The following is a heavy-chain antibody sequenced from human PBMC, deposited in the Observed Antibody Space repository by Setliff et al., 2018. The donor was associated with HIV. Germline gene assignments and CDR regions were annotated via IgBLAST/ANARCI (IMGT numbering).Heavy chain of an antibody. CDR1: GGSISSDNYY. CDR2: IYFNGIT. CDR3: VTVVQDDLGVALFDY. J-gene: IGHJ4*02. D-gene: IGHD3-3*01. V-gene: IGHV4-39*01. Sequence: PSETLSLTCTVSGGSISSDNYYWGWIRQSPGKGLEWIGSIYFNGITHDNPSLKSRVTTSVDTSKNQFSLKLSSVTAADTAIYYCVTVVQDDLGVALFDYWGQGTLVTVSS.